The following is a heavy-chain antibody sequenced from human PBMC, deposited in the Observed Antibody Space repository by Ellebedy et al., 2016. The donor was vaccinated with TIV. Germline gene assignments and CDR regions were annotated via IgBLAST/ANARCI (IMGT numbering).Heavy chain of an antibody. CDR1: ARSISSYY. CDR2: IYYSGST. Sequence: MPSETLSLTCPLSARSISSYYWSWILQPPGKGLEWIGYIYYSGSTNYNPSLKSRVTISVDTSKNQFSLKLSSVTAADTAVYYCASPWGVWGQGTLVTVSS. CDR3: ASPWGV. V-gene: IGHV4-59*01. J-gene: IGHJ4*02. D-gene: IGHD3-16*01.